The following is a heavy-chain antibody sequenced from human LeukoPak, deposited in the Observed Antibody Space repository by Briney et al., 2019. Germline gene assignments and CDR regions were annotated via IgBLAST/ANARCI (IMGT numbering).Heavy chain of an antibody. CDR2: ISAYNGNT. Sequence: ASVKVSCKASGYTFTSFYMHWVRQAPGQGLEWMGWISAYNGNTNYAQKLQGRVTMTTDTSTSTAYMELRSLRPDDTAVYYCARDDNYYDSSGHDYWGQGTLVTVSS. CDR1: GYTFTSFY. CDR3: ARDDNYYDSSGHDY. J-gene: IGHJ4*02. V-gene: IGHV1-18*01. D-gene: IGHD3-22*01.